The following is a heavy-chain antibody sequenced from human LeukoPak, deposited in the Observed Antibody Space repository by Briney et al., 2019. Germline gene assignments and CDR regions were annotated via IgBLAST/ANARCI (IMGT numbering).Heavy chain of an antibody. J-gene: IGHJ6*02. CDR2: ISPGVSGYT. CDR1: GFSFNSYT. Sequence: PGGSLRLSCLASGFSFNSYTMNWVREAPGKGLEWVSTISPGVSGYTWYAESVKGRFTISRDNPENSLYLQMDSLRADDTAGYYCVRDVSRRIGMDVWGQGTTVTVSS. V-gene: IGHV3-21*06. D-gene: IGHD2/OR15-2a*01. CDR3: VRDVSRRIGMDV.